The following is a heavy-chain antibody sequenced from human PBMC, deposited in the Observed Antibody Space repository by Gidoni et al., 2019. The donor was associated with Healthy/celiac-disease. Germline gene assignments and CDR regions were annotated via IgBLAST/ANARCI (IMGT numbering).Heavy chain of an antibody. D-gene: IGHD3-9*01. V-gene: IGHV3-21*01. J-gene: IGHJ6*02. CDR1: GFTFSSYS. Sequence: EVQLVETGGGLIKPGGPLRLTCAASGFTFSSYSMTWVRQAPGKGLEWVSSISSSSSYIYDADSVKGRFTISRDNAKNSLYLQMNSLRAEDTAVYYCARVSLRYFDWFRNQPYGMDVWCQGTTVTVSS. CDR3: ARVSLRYFDWFRNQPYGMDV. CDR2: ISSSSSYI.